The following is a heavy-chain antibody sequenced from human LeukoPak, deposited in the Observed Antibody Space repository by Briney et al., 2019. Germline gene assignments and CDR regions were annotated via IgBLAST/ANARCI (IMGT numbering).Heavy chain of an antibody. CDR3: AKDLPYTIAPDGTGGLDY. V-gene: IGHV3-23*01. D-gene: IGHD6-13*01. CDR1: GFTFSSYA. CDR2: ISGSGGST. J-gene: IGHJ4*02. Sequence: GGSLRLSCAASGFTFSSYAMSWVRQAPGKGLEWVSAISGSGGSTYYADSVKGRFTISRDNSKNTLFLQMNSLRAEDTAVYYCAKDLPYTIAPDGTGGLDYWGQGTLVTVSS.